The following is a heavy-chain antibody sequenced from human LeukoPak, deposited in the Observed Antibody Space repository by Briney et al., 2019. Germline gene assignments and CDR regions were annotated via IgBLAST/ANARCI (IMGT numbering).Heavy chain of an antibody. CDR3: ARVQAYGGKGYFDY. V-gene: IGHV4-59*01. CDR2: IYYSGST. Sequence: PSETLSLTCTVSGGSISSYYWSWIRQPPGKGLEWIGYIYYSGSTNYNPSLKSRVTISVDTSKNQFSLKLSSVTAADTAVCYCARVQAYGGKGYFDYWGQGTLVTVSS. J-gene: IGHJ4*02. CDR1: GGSISSYY. D-gene: IGHD4-23*01.